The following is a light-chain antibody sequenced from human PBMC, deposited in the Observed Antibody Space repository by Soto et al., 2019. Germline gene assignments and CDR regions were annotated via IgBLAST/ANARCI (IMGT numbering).Light chain of an antibody. Sequence: EIVLTQSPATLSLSPGERATLSCRASQSVSSYLAWYQQKPGQAPRLLIYDVSKRATGIPARFSGSGSGTDFTLTISSLEAEDFAVYYCQQRSNWPLTFGGGTKVEIK. V-gene: IGKV3-11*01. J-gene: IGKJ4*01. CDR2: DVS. CDR1: QSVSSY. CDR3: QQRSNWPLT.